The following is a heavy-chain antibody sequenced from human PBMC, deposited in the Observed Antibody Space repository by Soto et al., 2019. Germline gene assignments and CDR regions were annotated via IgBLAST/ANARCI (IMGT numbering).Heavy chain of an antibody. CDR1: GFTFSSYA. J-gene: IGHJ4*02. V-gene: IGHV3-23*01. CDR3: AKDRFRGDSPNYFDY. D-gene: IGHD3-10*01. CDR2: ISGSGGST. Sequence: GGSLRLSCAASGFTFSSYAMSWVRQAPGKGLEWVSAISGSGGSTYYADSVKGRFTISRDNSKNTLYLQMNSLRAEDTAVYYCAKDRFRGDSPNYFDYWGQGTLVTVSS.